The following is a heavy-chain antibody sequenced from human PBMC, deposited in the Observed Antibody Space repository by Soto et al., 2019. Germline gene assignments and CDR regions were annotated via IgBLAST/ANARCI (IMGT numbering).Heavy chain of an antibody. CDR2: IYYSGSP. Sequence: SETLSLTCTVSGGSISSYYWSWIRQPPGKGLEWIGYIYYSGSPNYNPSLKSRVTISVDTSKNQFSLKLSSVTAADTAVYYCARVSGGYCSGGSCYDDRGYYFDYWGQGTLVTVSS. J-gene: IGHJ4*02. D-gene: IGHD2-15*01. CDR1: GGSISSYY. V-gene: IGHV4-59*01. CDR3: ARVSGGYCSGGSCYDDRGYYFDY.